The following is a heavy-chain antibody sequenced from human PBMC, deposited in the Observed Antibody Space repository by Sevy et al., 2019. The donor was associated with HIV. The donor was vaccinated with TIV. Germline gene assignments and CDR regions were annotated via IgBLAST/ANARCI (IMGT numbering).Heavy chain of an antibody. D-gene: IGHD3-10*01. Sequence: ASVKVSRKVSGYTLTELSMHWVRQAPGKGLEWMGGFDPEDGETIYAQKFQGRVTMTEDTSTDTAYMELSSLRSEDTAVYYCATALKRNYMVRGFDPWGQGTLVTVSS. CDR3: ATALKRNYMVRGFDP. CDR1: GYTLTELS. CDR2: FDPEDGET. J-gene: IGHJ5*02. V-gene: IGHV1-24*01.